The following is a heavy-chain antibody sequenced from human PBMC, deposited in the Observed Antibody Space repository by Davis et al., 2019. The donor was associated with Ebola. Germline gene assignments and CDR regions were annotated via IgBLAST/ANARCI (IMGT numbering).Heavy chain of an antibody. Sequence: PGGSLRLSCVASRFTFSDYYMSWIRQAPGKGLEWISYIGGSDSTTYYADSVKGRFTISRENSKATLDLQMNSLRAEDTAVYYCAKGDNSGWYGVDYWGQGTLVTVSS. CDR3: AKGDNSGWYGVDY. V-gene: IGHV3-11*04. CDR1: RFTFSDYY. J-gene: IGHJ4*02. CDR2: IGGSDSTT. D-gene: IGHD6-19*01.